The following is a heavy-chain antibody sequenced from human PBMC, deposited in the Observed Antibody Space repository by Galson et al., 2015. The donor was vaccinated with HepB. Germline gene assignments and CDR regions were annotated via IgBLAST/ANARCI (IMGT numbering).Heavy chain of an antibody. D-gene: IGHD4-23*01. CDR1: GGTFSSYA. Sequence: SVKVSCKASGGTFSSYAISWVRQAPGQGLEWMGGIIPIFGTANYAQKFQGRVTITADESTSTAYMELSSLRSEDTAVYYCARPPLMTTVVTDGYFQHWGQGTLVTVSS. V-gene: IGHV1-69*13. CDR2: IIPIFGTA. J-gene: IGHJ1*01. CDR3: ARPPLMTTVVTDGYFQH.